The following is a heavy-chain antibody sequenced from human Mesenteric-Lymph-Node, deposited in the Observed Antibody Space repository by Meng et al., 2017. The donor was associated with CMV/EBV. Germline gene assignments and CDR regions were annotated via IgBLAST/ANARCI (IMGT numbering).Heavy chain of an antibody. V-gene: IGHV4-39*02. CDR3: ARDTLTYSYGPGWIDP. CDR2: IFYSGST. D-gene: IGHD3-10*01. Sequence: QRQVPLSGSVPGTPWATVSVTLTVSGYSFTCSCYYWGWIRQPPGKGLEWIGRIFYSGSTHYNPSLESRVTISIDTSKNEFFLNLSSVTAADTAMYFCARDTLTYSYGPGWIDPWGQGTLVTVSS. J-gene: IGHJ5*02. CDR1: GYSFTCSCYY.